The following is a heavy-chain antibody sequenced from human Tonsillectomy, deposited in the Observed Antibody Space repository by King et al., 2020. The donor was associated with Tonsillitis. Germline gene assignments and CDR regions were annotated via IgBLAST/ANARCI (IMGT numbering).Heavy chain of an antibody. CDR1: GFTFSSYA. Sequence: VQLVESGGGLVQPGGSLRLSCAASGFTFSSYAMSWVRQAPGKGLEWVSAISGSGGSTYYADSVKGRFPISRDNSKNTLYLQMNSLRAEDTAVYYCAKGAESLEWLLYYYYYGMDVWGQGTTVTVSS. V-gene: IGHV3-23*04. D-gene: IGHD3-3*01. J-gene: IGHJ6*02. CDR2: ISGSGGST. CDR3: AKGAESLEWLLYYYYYGMDV.